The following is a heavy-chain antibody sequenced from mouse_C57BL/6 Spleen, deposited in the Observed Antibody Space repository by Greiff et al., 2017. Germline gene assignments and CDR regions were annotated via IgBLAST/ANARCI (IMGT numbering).Heavy chain of an antibody. CDR3: ARWGSMVTGQAWFAY. D-gene: IGHD2-2*01. V-gene: IGHV1-55*01. CDR1: GYTFTSYW. Sequence: LQQSGAELVKPGASVKMSCKASGYTFTSYWITWVKQRPGQGLEWIGDIYPGSGSTNYNEKFKSKATLTVDTSSSTAYMQLSSLTSEDSAVYYCARWGSMVTGQAWFAYWGQGTLVTVSA. J-gene: IGHJ3*01. CDR2: IYPGSGST.